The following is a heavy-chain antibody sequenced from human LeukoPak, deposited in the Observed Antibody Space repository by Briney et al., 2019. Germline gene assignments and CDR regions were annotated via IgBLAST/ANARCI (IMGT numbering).Heavy chain of an antibody. D-gene: IGHD4-17*01. CDR3: AKTTVTTGSKGEHYMDV. J-gene: IGHJ6*03. V-gene: IGHV3-23*01. CDR2: ISGSGGST. CDR1: GFTFSSYG. Sequence: GTLRLSCAASGFTFSSYGMSWVRQAPGKGLEWVSAISGSGGSTYYADSVKGRFTISRDNSKNTLYLQMNSLRAEDTAVYYCAKTTVTTGSKGEHYMDVWGKGTTVTISS.